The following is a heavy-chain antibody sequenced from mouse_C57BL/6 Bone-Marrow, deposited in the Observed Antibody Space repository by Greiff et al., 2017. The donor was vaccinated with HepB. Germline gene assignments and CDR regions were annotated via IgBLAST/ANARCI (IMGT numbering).Heavy chain of an antibody. CDR2: IYPGSGST. Sequence: QVQLQQPGAELVKPGASVKMSCKASGYTFTSYWITWVKQRPGQGLEWIGDIYPGSGSTNYNEKFKSKATMTVDTSSSTAYMQLSSLTSEDSAVYHCARRDYGSSPWFAYWGQGTLVTVSA. V-gene: IGHV1-55*01. D-gene: IGHD1-1*01. J-gene: IGHJ3*01. CDR3: ARRDYGSSPWFAY. CDR1: GYTFTSYW.